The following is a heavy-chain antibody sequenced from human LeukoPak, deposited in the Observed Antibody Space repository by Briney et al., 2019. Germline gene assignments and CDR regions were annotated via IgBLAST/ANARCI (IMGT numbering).Heavy chain of an antibody. J-gene: IGHJ3*02. CDR2: IYSIGST. CDR1: GGSIISYY. V-gene: IGHV4-59*01. D-gene: IGHD6-19*01. CDR3: ARGEGSGWYWAFDI. Sequence: SETLSLTCTVSGGSIISYYWGWIRQSPRRGLEWIGYIYSIGSTNYNPSLQSRVTISVDTSKHQFSLKLRSVTAADTARYYCARGEGSGWYWAFDIWGQGTMVTVSS.